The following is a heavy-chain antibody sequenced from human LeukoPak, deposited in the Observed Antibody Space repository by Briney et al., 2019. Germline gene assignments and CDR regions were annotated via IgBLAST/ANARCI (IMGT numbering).Heavy chain of an antibody. CDR2: IIPIFGTA. J-gene: IGHJ4*02. D-gene: IGHD3-16*01. V-gene: IGHV1-69*06. CDR3: AKDGTPYDYIWGSYVDY. Sequence: ASVKVSCKASGGTFSSYAISWVRQAPGQGLEWMGGIIPIFGTANYAQKFQGRVTITADKSTSTAYMELSSLRSEDTALYYCAKDGTPYDYIWGSYVDYWGQGTLVTVSS. CDR1: GGTFSSYA.